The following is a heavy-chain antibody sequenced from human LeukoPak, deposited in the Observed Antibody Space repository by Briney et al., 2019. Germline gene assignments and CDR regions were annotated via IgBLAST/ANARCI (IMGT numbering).Heavy chain of an antibody. D-gene: IGHD2-15*01. J-gene: IGHJ5*02. CDR1: GFTFSSYE. V-gene: IGHV3-48*03. CDR3: ARARRDCSGGSCYPDYNWFDP. CDR2: ISSSGSAI. Sequence: GGSLRLSCAASGFTFSSYEMNWVRQAPGRGLDWVSYISSSGSAIYYADSVKGRFTISRDNAKNSLYLQMNSLRAEDTAVYYCARARRDCSGGSCYPDYNWFDPWGQGTLVTVSS.